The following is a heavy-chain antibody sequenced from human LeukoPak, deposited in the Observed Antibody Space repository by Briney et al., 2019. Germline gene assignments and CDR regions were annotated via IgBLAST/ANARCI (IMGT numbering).Heavy chain of an antibody. CDR1: GYTFTSYY. Sequence: GASVKVSCKASGYTFTSYYMHWVRQAPGQGLEWMGIINPSGGSTSYAQKFQGRVTMTRDTSTSTVYMELSSLRSEDTAVYYCERVSGGSFITSIRFDYWGQGTLVTVSA. V-gene: IGHV1-46*01. CDR3: ERVSGGSFITSIRFDY. CDR2: INPSGGST. D-gene: IGHD2-15*01. J-gene: IGHJ4*02.